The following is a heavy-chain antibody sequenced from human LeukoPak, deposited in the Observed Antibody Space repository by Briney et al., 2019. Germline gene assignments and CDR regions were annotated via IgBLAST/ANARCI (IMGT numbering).Heavy chain of an antibody. CDR2: ISSSTI. CDR3: ARDVLHDY. V-gene: IGHV3-48*01. D-gene: IGHD3-10*01. Sequence: GGSLRLSCAASGFTFSSYSMNWVRQAPGKGLEWVSYISSSTIYYADSVKGRFTISRDNSKNTLYLQMNSLRAEDTAVYYCARDVLHDYWGQGTLVTVSS. J-gene: IGHJ4*02. CDR1: GFTFSSYS.